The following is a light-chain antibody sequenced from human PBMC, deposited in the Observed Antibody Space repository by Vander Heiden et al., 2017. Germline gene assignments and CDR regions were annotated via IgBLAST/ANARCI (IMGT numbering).Light chain of an antibody. CDR1: QSSSNSF. V-gene: IGKV3D-15*01. CDR2: DAS. CDR3: LQYNNWPRT. J-gene: IGKJ1*01. Sequence: EIVMTQSPATLSMSPGQAATLYCRASQSSSNSFLAWYQQKPGQAPRLLIYDASTRATGIPNRFSGSGSGTDFTLTISSLQSEDFAVYYCLQYNNWPRTFGQGTKVEIK.